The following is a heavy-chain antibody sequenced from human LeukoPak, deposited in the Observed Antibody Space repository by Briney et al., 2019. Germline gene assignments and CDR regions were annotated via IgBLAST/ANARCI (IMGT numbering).Heavy chain of an antibody. CDR2: INHSERT. V-gene: IGHV4-34*01. D-gene: IGHD6-25*01. CDR1: GGSFSGYY. J-gene: IGHJ4*02. Sequence: SETLSLTCAVYGGSFSGYYWTWIRQPPGKGLEWIGEINHSERTNSNPSLKSRVTMSLDTSKNQFSLKLTSVTAADTAVYYCARLRQIVAANADPSSGFDHWGQGTLVTVSS. CDR3: ARLRQIVAANADPSSGFDH.